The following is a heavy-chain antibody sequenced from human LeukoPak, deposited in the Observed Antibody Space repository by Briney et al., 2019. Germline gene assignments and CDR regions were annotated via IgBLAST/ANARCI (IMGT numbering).Heavy chain of an antibody. CDR3: ARHSNYGSAFDY. Sequence: GESLKISCKGSGYIFTDNWIGWVRQMPRKGLEWMGIIYPGDSDTRYSPSFQGQVTISADKSIRTAYLQWSSLKASDTAMYYCARHSNYGSAFDYWGQGTLVTVSS. CDR2: IYPGDSDT. CDR1: GYIFTDNW. D-gene: IGHD3-10*01. J-gene: IGHJ4*02. V-gene: IGHV5-51*01.